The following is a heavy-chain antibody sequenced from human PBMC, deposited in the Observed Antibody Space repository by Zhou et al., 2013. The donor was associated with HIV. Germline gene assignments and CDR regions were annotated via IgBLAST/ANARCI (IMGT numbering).Heavy chain of an antibody. J-gene: IGHJ4*02. V-gene: IGHV1-8*02. CDR1: GYTFTNYD. CDR3: ARAVVGASSFDY. D-gene: IGHD2-15*01. Sequence: QVQLVQSGAEVKKPGASVKVSCKASGYTFTNYDINWVRQATGQGLEWMGWMNPSGGPTIYAHKFRGRVTMTRDTSTSTVYMELSSLRSEDTAVYYCARAVVGASSFDYWGQGTLVTVSS. CDR2: MNPSGGPT.